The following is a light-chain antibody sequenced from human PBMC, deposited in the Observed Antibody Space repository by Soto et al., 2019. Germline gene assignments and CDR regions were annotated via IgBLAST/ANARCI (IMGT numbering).Light chain of an antibody. CDR1: TSDVGDYNY. V-gene: IGLV2-14*01. CDR3: SSYTTRGVI. CDR2: EVS. Sequence: QPVLTQPASVSGSPGQSTTISCTATTSDVGDYNYVSWYQLYPGKAPKLVIYEVSKRPSGVSPRFSGSKSDNTASLTISGLQAEDEADYYCSSYTTRGVIFGGGTKVTVL. J-gene: IGLJ2*01.